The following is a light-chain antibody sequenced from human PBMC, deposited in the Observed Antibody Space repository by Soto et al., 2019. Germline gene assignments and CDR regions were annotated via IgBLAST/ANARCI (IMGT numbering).Light chain of an antibody. CDR3: CSYAGSSTGV. CDR2: EVS. V-gene: IGLV2-23*02. CDR1: SSDVGSYNL. Sequence: QSALTQPASVSGSPGQSITISCTGTSSDVGSYNLVSWYQQHPGKAPKLMIYEVSKRPSGVSNRFSGSKSGNTASLTISVLKAEDEAYDYCCSYAGSSTGVFGGGTKLTVL. J-gene: IGLJ2*01.